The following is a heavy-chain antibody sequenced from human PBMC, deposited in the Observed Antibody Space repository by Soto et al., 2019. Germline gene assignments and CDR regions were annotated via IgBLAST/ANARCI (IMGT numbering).Heavy chain of an antibody. Sequence: GESLKISCKGSGYSFTSYWISWVRQMPGKGLEWMGRIDPSDSYTNYSPSFHGHVTISADKSFSTAYLQSSSLKASDTAMYYCARLAGGATDPYYYYGMDVWGQGTTVTVSS. D-gene: IGHD1-26*01. CDR3: ARLAGGATDPYYYYGMDV. J-gene: IGHJ6*02. CDR1: GYSFTSYW. CDR2: IDPSDSYT. V-gene: IGHV5-10-1*01.